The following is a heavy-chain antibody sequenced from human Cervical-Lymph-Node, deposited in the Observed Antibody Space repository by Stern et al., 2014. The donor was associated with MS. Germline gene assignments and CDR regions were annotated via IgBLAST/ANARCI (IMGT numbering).Heavy chain of an antibody. CDR1: GGTFSSYA. CDR2: VIPVFGTA. Sequence: VQLVESGAEVKKPGSSVKVSCKASGGTFSSYAISWVRQAPGQGLEGMGGVIPVFGTANYAQKFQGRVTITADESTSTAYMELSSLRSEDTAVYYCARDGSGSPYYNWFDPWGQGTLVTVSS. CDR3: ARDGSGSPYYNWFDP. D-gene: IGHD3-10*01. J-gene: IGHJ5*02. V-gene: IGHV1-69*01.